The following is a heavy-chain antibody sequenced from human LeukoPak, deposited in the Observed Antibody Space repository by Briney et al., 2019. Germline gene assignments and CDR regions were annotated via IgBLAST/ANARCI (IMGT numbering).Heavy chain of an antibody. J-gene: IGHJ4*02. V-gene: IGHV4-59*01. D-gene: IGHD6-13*01. CDR1: SGSISSYY. CDR3: ARVSSGYSSREFDY. CDR2: IYYSGST. Sequence: SETLSLTCTVSSGSISSYYRSWIRQPPGKGLEWVGYIYYSGSTYYNPSLKSRVIISVDTTKNQFSLKLSSVAAADAVVYYCARVSSGYSSREFDYWGQGTLVTVSS.